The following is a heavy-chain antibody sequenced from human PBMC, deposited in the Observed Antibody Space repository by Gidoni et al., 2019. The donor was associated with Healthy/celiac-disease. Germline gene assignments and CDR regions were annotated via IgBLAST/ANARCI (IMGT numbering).Heavy chain of an antibody. CDR1: GGSIRSGIC. CDR2: IYHSGST. CDR3: ARVRTASRYFDASDAFDI. D-gene: IGHD3-9*01. V-gene: IGHV4-4*02. J-gene: IGHJ3*02. Sequence: QVQLPESGPGLVKPSGTMSLTCAVSGGSIRSGICCSWVRQPPGKGLEWIGEIYHSGSTNYKPSLKSRVTISVDKSKNQFALKRSSVNAAEKSVYYWARVRTASRYFDASDAFDIWGQGTMVTVSS.